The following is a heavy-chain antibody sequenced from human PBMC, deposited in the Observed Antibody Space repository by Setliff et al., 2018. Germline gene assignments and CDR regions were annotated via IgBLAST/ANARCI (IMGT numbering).Heavy chain of an antibody. CDR3: ASRNSDGGPEYFQH. J-gene: IGHJ1*01. D-gene: IGHD1-26*01. CDR1: GGSINNYY. V-gene: IGHV4-4*07. CDR2: VRSNVGT. Sequence: SETLSLTCTVSGGSINNYYWSWIRQPAGKGLEWIGRVRSNVGTNFNPSLKSRVTMSVDASKDQISLKLMSVTAADTAVYYCASRNSDGGPEYFQHWGQGALVTVSS.